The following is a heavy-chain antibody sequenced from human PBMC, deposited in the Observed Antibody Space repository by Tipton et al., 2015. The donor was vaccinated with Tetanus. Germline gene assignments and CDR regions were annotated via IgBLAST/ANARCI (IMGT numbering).Heavy chain of an antibody. D-gene: IGHD1-26*01. J-gene: IGHJ6*02. V-gene: IGHV1-69*01. CDR1: GGTFSSYA. CDR2: IIPIFGTA. Sequence: QLVQSGAEVKKPGSSVKVSCKASGGTFSSYAISWVRQAPGHGLEWMGGIIPIFGTANYAQKFQGRVTITADESTSTAYMELSSLRSEDTAGYYCARAQWELVRGYYGMDVWGQGTTVTVSS. CDR3: ARAQWELVRGYYGMDV.